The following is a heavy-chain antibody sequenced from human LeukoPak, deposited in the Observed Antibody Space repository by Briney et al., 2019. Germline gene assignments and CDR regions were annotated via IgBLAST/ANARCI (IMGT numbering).Heavy chain of an antibody. D-gene: IGHD1-26*01. CDR2: INPNSGGT. J-gene: IGHJ4*02. Sequence: ASVKVSCKASGYTFTGYYMHWVRQAPGQGLEWMGWINPNSGGTNYAQKFQGRVTMTRDTSISTAYMELSGLRSDDTAVYYCASVSGSSPLSYFDYWGQGTLVTVSS. CDR3: ASVSGSSPLSYFDY. CDR1: GYTFTGYY. V-gene: IGHV1-2*02.